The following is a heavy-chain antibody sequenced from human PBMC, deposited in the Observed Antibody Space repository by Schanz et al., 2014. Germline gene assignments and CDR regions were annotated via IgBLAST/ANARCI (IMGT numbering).Heavy chain of an antibody. Sequence: EVQLLESGGGFVQPGGSLRLSCVASGVTFSSYGMHWVRQAPGKGLEWVSAISGSGASTYYADSVKGRFTISRDNSKNTLYLQMNSLRAEDTAVYYCVKDDRGDVVVVAANYWGQGAQVIVSS. J-gene: IGHJ4*02. CDR3: VKDDRGDVVVVAANY. D-gene: IGHD2-15*01. CDR1: GVTFSSYG. CDR2: ISGSGAST. V-gene: IGHV3-23*01.